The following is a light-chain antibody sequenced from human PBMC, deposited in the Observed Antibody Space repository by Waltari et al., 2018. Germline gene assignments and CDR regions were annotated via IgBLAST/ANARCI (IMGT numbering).Light chain of an antibody. J-gene: IGLJ3*02. Sequence: YVLTQPPSVSVDPGKTARLTCGGDNIGSKSVNWYQQKPGQAPVLVMFYDSDRPSEIPVRFSGSNSGTTATLTISGVEAGDEAYYHCQVWDDVTDSGVFGGGTKLTVL. V-gene: IGLV3-21*04. CDR3: QVWDDVTDSGV. CDR1: NIGSKS. CDR2: YDS.